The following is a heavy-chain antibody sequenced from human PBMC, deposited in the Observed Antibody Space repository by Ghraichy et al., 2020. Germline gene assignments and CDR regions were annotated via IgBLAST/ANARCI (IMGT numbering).Heavy chain of an antibody. CDR2: FYYRGST. D-gene: IGHD2-15*01. Sequence: GSLSLTCTFSGGSISSNSYYWGWIRQPPGRGLEWIGSFYYRGSTYYNPSLKSRVTISVDTSKNQFSLKLSSVTAADTAVYYCARQGGRGVPYFDYWGQGTLVTVSS. V-gene: IGHV4-39*01. J-gene: IGHJ4*02. CDR1: GGSISSNSYY. CDR3: ARQGGRGVPYFDY.